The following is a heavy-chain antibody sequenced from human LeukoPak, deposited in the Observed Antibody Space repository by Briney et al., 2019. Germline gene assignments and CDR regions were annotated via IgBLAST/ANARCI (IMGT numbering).Heavy chain of an antibody. CDR2: IIPIFGTA. Sequence: SVKVSCKASGGTFSSYAISWVRQAPGQGLEWMGGIIPIFGTANYAQKFQGRVTITADKSTSTAYMELSSLRSEDTAVYYCARAERITMVRGVIMDAFDIWGQGTMVTVSS. V-gene: IGHV1-69*06. CDR3: ARAERITMVRGVIMDAFDI. D-gene: IGHD3-10*01. CDR1: GGTFSSYA. J-gene: IGHJ3*02.